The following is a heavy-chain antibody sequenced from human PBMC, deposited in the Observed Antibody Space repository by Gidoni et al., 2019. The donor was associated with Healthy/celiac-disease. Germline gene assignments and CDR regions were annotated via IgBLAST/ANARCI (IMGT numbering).Heavy chain of an antibody. CDR2: INTNTGNP. CDR3: ARGDTAMAPYYYYGMDV. CDR1: GYTFTSYA. V-gene: IGHV7-4-1*02. D-gene: IGHD5-18*01. J-gene: IGHJ6*02. Sequence: QVQLVQSGSELKKPGASVKVSCKASGYTFTSYAMKWVRQAPGQGLEWMGWINTNTGNPTYAQGFTGRFVFSLDTSVSTAYLQISSLKAEDTAVYYCARGDTAMAPYYYYGMDVWGQGTTVTVSS.